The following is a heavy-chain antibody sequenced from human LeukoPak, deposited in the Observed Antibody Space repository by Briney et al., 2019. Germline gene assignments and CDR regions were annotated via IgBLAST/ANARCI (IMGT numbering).Heavy chain of an antibody. J-gene: IGHJ3*02. V-gene: IGHV3-7*01. D-gene: IGHD1-26*01. CDR3: ARDPYSGKYGAFDI. CDR1: GFSFSTSS. CDR2: IKEDGSSK. Sequence: GGSLRLSCVASGFSFSTSSMTWVRQSPGKGLEWLANIKEDGSSKVYVDSVKGRFTISRDNAKNSLYLQMNTLRVDDSAVYYCARDPYSGKYGAFDIWGQGTMVTISS.